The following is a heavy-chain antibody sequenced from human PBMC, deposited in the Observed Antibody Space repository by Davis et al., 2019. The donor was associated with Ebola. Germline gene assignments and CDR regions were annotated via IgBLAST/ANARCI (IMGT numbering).Heavy chain of an antibody. J-gene: IGHJ3*02. CDR3: ARGSVGTAFRAFDI. D-gene: IGHD5-18*01. CDR2: IRNKGNSYTT. V-gene: IGHV3-72*01. Sequence: GESLKISCAASGFTFSDYYMSWIRQAPGQGLEWVARIRNKGNSYTTEYAASVKGRFTISRDDSENSHYLQMNSLKTEDTAVYYCARGSVGTAFRAFDIWGQGTMVTVSS. CDR1: GFTFSDYY.